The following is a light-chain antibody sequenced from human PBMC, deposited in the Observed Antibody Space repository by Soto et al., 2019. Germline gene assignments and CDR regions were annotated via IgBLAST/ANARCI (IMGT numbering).Light chain of an antibody. V-gene: IGKV1-27*01. J-gene: IGKJ4*01. CDR3: QKYNTAPLT. CDR2: ATS. CDR1: QGIAPY. Sequence: DVQMTQSPSSLSAFVGDRVTITCRASQGIAPYLAWVQQKPGKVPKLLIYATSTLQSAFPSRFSGSGSETDFTLTISSLRPEAGATYYCQKYNTAPLTFGGGTKVEIK.